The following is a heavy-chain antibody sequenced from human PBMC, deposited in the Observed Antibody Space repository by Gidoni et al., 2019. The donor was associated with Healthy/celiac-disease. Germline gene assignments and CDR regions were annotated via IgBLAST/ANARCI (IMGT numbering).Heavy chain of an antibody. D-gene: IGHD3-9*01. CDR2: ISAYNGNT. J-gene: IGHJ6*02. Sequence: QVQLVQSGAEVKKPGASVKVSCKASGYTFTSYGISWVRQAPGQGLEWMGWISAYNGNTNYAQKLQGRVTMNTDTSTSTAYMELRSLRSDDTAVYYCARGPYYDILTGSSWYYGMYVWGQGTTVTVSS. CDR1: GYTFTSYG. V-gene: IGHV1-18*01. CDR3: ARGPYYDILTGSSWYYGMYV.